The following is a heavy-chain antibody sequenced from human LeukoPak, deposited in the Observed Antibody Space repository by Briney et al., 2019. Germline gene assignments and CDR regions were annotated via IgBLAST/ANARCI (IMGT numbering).Heavy chain of an antibody. Sequence: PGGSLRLSCAASGFTFSSYWMHWVRQAPGKGLVWVSRINSDGSSTSYADSVKGRFTISRDNAKNTLYLQMNSLRAEDTAVYYCAPAGGNSGDYFDYWGQGTLVTVSS. CDR3: APAGGNSGDYFDY. V-gene: IGHV3-74*01. CDR2: INSDGSST. J-gene: IGHJ4*02. CDR1: GFTFSSYW. D-gene: IGHD4-23*01.